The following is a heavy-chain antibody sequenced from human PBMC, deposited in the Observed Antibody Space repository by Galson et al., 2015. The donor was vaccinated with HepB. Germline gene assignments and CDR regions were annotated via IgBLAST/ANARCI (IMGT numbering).Heavy chain of an antibody. Sequence: SLRLSCAASGFTFSSYDMHWVRQATGKGLEWVSAIGTAGDTYYPVSVKGRFTISRENAKNSLYLQMNSLKTENTAVYYCSRREAGAGMDVWGQGTTVTVSS. J-gene: IGHJ6*02. V-gene: IGHV3-13*01. D-gene: IGHD6-13*01. CDR3: SRREAGAGMDV. CDR1: GFTFSSYD. CDR2: IGTAGDT.